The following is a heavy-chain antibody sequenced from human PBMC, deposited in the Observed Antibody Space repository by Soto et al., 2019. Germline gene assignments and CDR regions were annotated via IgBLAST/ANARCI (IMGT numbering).Heavy chain of an antibody. Sequence: GESLKISCKGSGYSFTSYLIGWVRQMPGKGLEWMGIIYPGDSDTRYSPSFQGQVTISADKSISTAYLQWSGLKASDTAMYYCARLLGGYSYGYYYYYGMDVWGQGTTVTVSS. J-gene: IGHJ6*02. CDR2: IYPGDSDT. CDR1: GYSFTSYL. V-gene: IGHV5-51*01. D-gene: IGHD5-18*01. CDR3: ARLLGGYSYGYYYYYGMDV.